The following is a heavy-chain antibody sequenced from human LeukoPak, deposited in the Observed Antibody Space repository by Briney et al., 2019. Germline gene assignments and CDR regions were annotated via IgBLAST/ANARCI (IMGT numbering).Heavy chain of an antibody. CDR3: ARGVTIVRGDD. J-gene: IGHJ4*02. CDR2: INPNSGGT. D-gene: IGHD3-10*01. Sequence: ASVKVSCKASGYSFTGHFIHWVRQAPGQGLEWMGWINPNSGGTNYAWDFQGRVTMTRDTSISTAYMEMTNLTSDDTAVYFCARGVTIVRGDDWGQGTLVSVYS. V-gene: IGHV1-2*02. CDR1: GYSFTGHF.